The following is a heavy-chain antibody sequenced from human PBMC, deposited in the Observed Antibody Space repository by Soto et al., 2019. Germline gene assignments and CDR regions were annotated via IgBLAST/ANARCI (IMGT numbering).Heavy chain of an antibody. V-gene: IGHV3-48*01. CDR2: ISSSSSTI. D-gene: IGHD2-21*02. Sequence: GGSLRLSCAASGFTFSSYSMNWVRQAPGKGLEWVSYISSSSSTIYYADSVKGRFTISRDNAKNSLYLQMNSLRAEDTAVYYCARDGGDDCFDIWGQGTMVTVSS. J-gene: IGHJ3*02. CDR1: GFTFSSYS. CDR3: ARDGGDDCFDI.